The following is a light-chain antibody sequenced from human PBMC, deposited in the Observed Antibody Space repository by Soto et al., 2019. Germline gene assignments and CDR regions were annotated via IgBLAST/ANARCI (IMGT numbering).Light chain of an antibody. J-gene: IGKJ5*01. CDR3: QQYGSSPIN. CDR2: GAS. Sequence: IVLTQSPATLSLSPWDRATLSCRASQSVSSSYLAWYQQKPGQATRLLIYGASTRATGIPARFSGSGSGTDFTLTISRLEPEDFAVYYCQQYGSSPINFGQGTQLEIK. V-gene: IGKV3-20*01. CDR1: QSVSSSY.